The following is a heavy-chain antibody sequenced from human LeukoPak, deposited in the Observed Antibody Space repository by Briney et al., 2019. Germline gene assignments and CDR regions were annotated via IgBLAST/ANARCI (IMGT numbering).Heavy chain of an antibody. J-gene: IGHJ4*02. D-gene: IGHD4-17*01. V-gene: IGHV3-53*01. CDR2: IYSGGST. Sequence: PGGSLRLFCAASGFTVSSNYMSWVRQAPGKGLEWVSVIYSGGSTYYADSAKGRFTISRDNSKNTLYLQMNSLRAEDTAVYYCARDGRYGDHEGEDYWGQGTLVTVSS. CDR1: GFTVSSNY. CDR3: ARDGRYGDHEGEDY.